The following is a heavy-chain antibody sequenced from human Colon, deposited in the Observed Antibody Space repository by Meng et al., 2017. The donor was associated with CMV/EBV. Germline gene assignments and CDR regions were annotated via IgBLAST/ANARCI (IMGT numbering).Heavy chain of an antibody. J-gene: IGHJ6*02. CDR3: ARGLLTNHYYGWDV. Sequence: GGSLRLSCAASGFTLGDYYVDWARQAPGKGLEWVGRTRNKANRYSTEYAASVQGRFTISRDDSKNSVYLQMNSLNSEDTALYFCARGLLTNHYYGWDVWGQGTTVTVSS. CDR2: TRNKANRYST. D-gene: IGHD2-21*02. V-gene: IGHV3-72*01. CDR1: GFTLGDYY.